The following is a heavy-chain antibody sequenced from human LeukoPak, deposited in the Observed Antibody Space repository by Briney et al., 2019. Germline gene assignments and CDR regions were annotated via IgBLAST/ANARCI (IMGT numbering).Heavy chain of an antibody. CDR1: GFTISSNY. CDR2: IYRGGST. V-gene: IGHV3-53*01. Sequence: GGSLRLSCAASGFTISSNYMSWVRQAPGKGLEWVSVIYRGGSTYYADSVKGRFTISRDNSKNTLYLQMNSLRAEATAVYYCARTVQLERPVPLRNYDYMDVWGNGTTVTISS. J-gene: IGHJ6*03. CDR3: ARTVQLERPVPLRNYDYMDV. D-gene: IGHD1-1*01.